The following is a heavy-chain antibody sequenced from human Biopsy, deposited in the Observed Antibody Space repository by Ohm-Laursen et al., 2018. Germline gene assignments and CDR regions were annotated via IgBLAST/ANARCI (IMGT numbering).Heavy chain of an antibody. CDR1: GISFSNYA. Sequence: SLRLSCTASGISFSNYAMSWVRQGPEKGLEWVSVVTGSGRGTYYTDSVKGRSSISRDNSKNTLYLQMNSLRVEDTAVYYCAKGRSGGTGHGNWFDPWGQGTLVIVSS. CDR2: VTGSGRGT. V-gene: IGHV3-23*01. D-gene: IGHD3-10*01. CDR3: AKGRSGGTGHGNWFDP. J-gene: IGHJ5*02.